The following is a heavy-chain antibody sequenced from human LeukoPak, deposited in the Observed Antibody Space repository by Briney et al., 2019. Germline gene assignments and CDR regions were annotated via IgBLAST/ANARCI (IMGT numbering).Heavy chain of an antibody. CDR1: GYTFSIYG. D-gene: IGHD4-11*01. J-gene: IGHJ4*02. CDR2: INIYNGNT. CDR3: ARDPRDYTNSLEFHY. Sequence: ASVTLSFTGSGYTFSIYGNSWGRLAPGQGHERMGWINIYNGNTNYAQKLQDRVTMTTDTSTSTAYMELRSLRVDDTAVYYCARDPRDYTNSLEFHYWGQGTLITVSS. V-gene: IGHV1-18*01.